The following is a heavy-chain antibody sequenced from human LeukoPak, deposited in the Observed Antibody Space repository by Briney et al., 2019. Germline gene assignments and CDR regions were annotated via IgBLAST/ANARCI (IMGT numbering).Heavy chain of an antibody. Sequence: ASVKVSCKASGYTFTSYGISWVRQAPGQGLEWMGWISAYNGNTNYAQKLQGRVTMTTDTSTSTAYMELRSLRSDDTAAYYCARGSAYGSGYYYYYYGMDVWGQGTTVTVSS. CDR3: ARGSAYGSGYYYYYYGMDV. CDR1: GYTFTSYG. V-gene: IGHV1-18*01. J-gene: IGHJ6*02. D-gene: IGHD3-10*01. CDR2: ISAYNGNT.